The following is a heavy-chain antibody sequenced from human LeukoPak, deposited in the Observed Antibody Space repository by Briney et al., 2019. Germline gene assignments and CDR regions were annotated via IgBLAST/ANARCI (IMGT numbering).Heavy chain of an antibody. CDR2: IWYDGSNK. CDR1: GFTFRSYG. D-gene: IGHD3-10*01. CDR3: AREQYGSDDALDI. V-gene: IGHV3-33*01. J-gene: IGHJ3*02. Sequence: GGSLRLSCEASGFTFRSYGMHWVRRAPGKGLEWVAVIWYDGSNKNYADSVKGRFTVSRDNSKNTLDLQMSSLRAEDTAVYYCAREQYGSDDALDIWGQGTLVTVSS.